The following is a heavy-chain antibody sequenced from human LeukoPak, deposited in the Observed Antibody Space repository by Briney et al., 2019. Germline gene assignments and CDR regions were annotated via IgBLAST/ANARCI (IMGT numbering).Heavy chain of an antibody. Sequence: SETLSLTCTVSGGSITSGGSYWNRIRQPPGRGLEWIGYVYHSGSTNYNSSLNSRVSISVYRSKNQFSLELSSLTAADTAVYYCARGRYGWLPFDYWGQGTLVTVSS. CDR3: ARGRYGWLPFDY. CDR2: VYHSGST. V-gene: IGHV4-30-2*01. D-gene: IGHD3-16*01. J-gene: IGHJ4*02. CDR1: GGSITSGGSY.